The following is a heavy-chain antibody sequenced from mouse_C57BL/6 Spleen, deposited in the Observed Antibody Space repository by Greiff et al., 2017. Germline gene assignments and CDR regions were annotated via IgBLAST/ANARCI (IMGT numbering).Heavy chain of an antibody. Sequence: EVKVVESGGGLVQPGGSLSLSCAASGFTFTDYYMSWVRQPPGKALEWLGFIRNKANGYTTEYSASVKGRFTISRDNSQSILYLQMNALRAEDSATYYCARRYVNYVWYFDVWGTGTTVTVSS. CDR3: ARRYVNYVWYFDV. CDR1: GFTFTDYY. V-gene: IGHV7-3*01. D-gene: IGHD2-1*01. J-gene: IGHJ1*03. CDR2: IRNKANGYTT.